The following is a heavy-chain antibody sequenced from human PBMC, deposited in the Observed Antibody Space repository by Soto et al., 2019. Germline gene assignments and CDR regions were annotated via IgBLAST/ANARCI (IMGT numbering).Heavy chain of an antibody. CDR1: GGSISSYY. D-gene: IGHD3-10*01. CDR3: ARDSTMVRSRGMDV. V-gene: IGHV4-59*01. CDR2: IYYSGST. Sequence: AETLSLTCTVSGGSISSYYCSWIRQPPGKGLEWIGYIYYSGSTNYNPSLKSRVTISVDTSKNQFSLKLSSVTAADTAVYYCARDSTMVRSRGMDVWGQGTTVTVSS. J-gene: IGHJ6*02.